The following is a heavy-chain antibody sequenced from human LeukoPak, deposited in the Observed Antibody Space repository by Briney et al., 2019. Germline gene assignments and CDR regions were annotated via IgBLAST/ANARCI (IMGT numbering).Heavy chain of an antibody. V-gene: IGHV3-72*01. D-gene: IGHD1-1*01. CDR1: GFTFSDHY. CDR2: TRNKVNSYTT. Sequence: GGSLRLSCAASGFTFSDHYMDWVRQAPGKGLEWVGRTRNKVNSYTTEYAASVKGRFTILRDDSKNTLYLQMNSLKTEDTAVYYCATGMGIHFDYWGQGTLVTVSS. J-gene: IGHJ4*02. CDR3: ATGMGIHFDY.